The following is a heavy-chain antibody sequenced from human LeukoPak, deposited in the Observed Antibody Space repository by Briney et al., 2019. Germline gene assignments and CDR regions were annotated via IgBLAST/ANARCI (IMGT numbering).Heavy chain of an antibody. J-gene: IGHJ6*02. V-gene: IGHV3-30-3*01. D-gene: IGHD6-19*01. Sequence: GGSLRLSCAASGFTFSSYAMHRVRQAPGKGLEWVAVISYDGSNKYYADPVKGRFTISRDNSKNTLYLQMNSLRAEDTAVYYCARVLSHVAGTVYYYYGMDVWGQGTTVTVSS. CDR1: GFTFSSYA. CDR2: ISYDGSNK. CDR3: ARVLSHVAGTVYYYYGMDV.